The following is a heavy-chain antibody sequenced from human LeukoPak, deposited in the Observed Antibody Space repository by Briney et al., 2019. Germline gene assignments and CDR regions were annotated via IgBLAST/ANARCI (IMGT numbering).Heavy chain of an antibody. V-gene: IGHV3-23*01. CDR1: GFTFSSYA. D-gene: IGHD6-13*01. CDR2: ISRSGGST. CDR3: ARGRTGYIPDY. Sequence: GGSLRLSCAASGFTFSSYAMSWVRQAPGKGLEWVSGISRSGGSTYYADSVKGRFTISRDNSKNTLFLQMNSLRAEDTAVYYCARGRTGYIPDYWGQGTLVTVSS. J-gene: IGHJ4*02.